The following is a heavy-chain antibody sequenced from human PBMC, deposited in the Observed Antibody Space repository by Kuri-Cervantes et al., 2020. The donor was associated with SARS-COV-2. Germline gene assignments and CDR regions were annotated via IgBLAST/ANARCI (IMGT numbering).Heavy chain of an antibody. CDR2: IKQDGSEK. CDR1: GFTFSSYW. CDR3: ARARMAGPFDY. D-gene: IGHD5-24*01. V-gene: IGHV3-7*01. J-gene: IGHJ4*02. Sequence: GESLKISCAASGFTFSSYWMSWVRQAPGKGLEWVANIKQDGSEKYYVDSVKGRFTISRDNTKNSLYLQMNSLRAVDTAVYYCARARMAGPFDYWGQGTLVTVSS.